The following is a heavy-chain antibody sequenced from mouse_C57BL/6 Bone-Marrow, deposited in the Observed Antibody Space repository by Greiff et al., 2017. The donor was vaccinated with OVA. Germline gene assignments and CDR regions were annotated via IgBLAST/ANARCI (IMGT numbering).Heavy chain of an antibody. Sequence: EVQLQQSGPVLVKPGASVKMSCKASGYTFTDYYMNWVKQSHGKSLEWIGVINPYNGGTSYNQKFKGKATLTVDKSSSTAYMELNSLTSEDSAVYYCATLWLRRWYFDVWGTGTTVTVSS. J-gene: IGHJ1*03. D-gene: IGHD2-2*01. CDR2: INPYNGGT. CDR1: GYTFTDYY. CDR3: ATLWLRRWYFDV. V-gene: IGHV1-19*01.